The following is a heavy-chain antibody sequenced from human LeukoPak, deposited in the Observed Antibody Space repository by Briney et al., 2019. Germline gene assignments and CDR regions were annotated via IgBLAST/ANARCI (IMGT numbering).Heavy chain of an antibody. CDR1: GGTFSSYA. Sequence: SVKVSCKASGGTFSSYAISWVRQAPGQGLEWMGRIIPILGIANYAQKFQGRVTITADKSTSTAYMELSSLRSEDTAVYYCATDSSSWYFFSWWGQGTLVTVSS. D-gene: IGHD6-13*01. CDR2: IIPILGIA. J-gene: IGHJ4*02. CDR3: ATDSSSWYFFSW. V-gene: IGHV1-69*04.